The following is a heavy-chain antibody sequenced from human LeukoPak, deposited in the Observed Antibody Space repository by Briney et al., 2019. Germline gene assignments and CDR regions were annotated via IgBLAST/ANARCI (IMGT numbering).Heavy chain of an antibody. CDR2: ISYDGSNK. Sequence: GGSLRLSCAASGFTFSSYGMHWVRQAPGKGLEWVAVISYDGSNKYYADSVKGRFTISRDNSKNTLYLQMNGLRAEDTAVYYCAKAWSGTVGFDIWGQGTVVTVSS. D-gene: IGHD3/OR15-3a*01. CDR3: AKAWSGTVGFDI. V-gene: IGHV3-30*18. J-gene: IGHJ3*02. CDR1: GFTFSSYG.